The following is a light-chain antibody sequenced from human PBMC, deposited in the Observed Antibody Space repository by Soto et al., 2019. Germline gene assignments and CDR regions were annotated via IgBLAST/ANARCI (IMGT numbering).Light chain of an antibody. Sequence: DIQMTQSPSTLSASVGDGVTITCRASQSIGSWLAWYQQKPGKAPKLLIYKATNLQSGVPSRFSGSGSGTDFSLTISSLQPVDSATYYCQQYNDFQYTFGQGTTLEI. CDR2: KAT. CDR3: QQYNDFQYT. CDR1: QSIGSW. J-gene: IGKJ2*01. V-gene: IGKV1-5*03.